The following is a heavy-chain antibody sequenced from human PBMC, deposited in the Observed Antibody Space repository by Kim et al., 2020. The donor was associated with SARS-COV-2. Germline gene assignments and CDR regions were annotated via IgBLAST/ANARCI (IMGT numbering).Heavy chain of an antibody. CDR3: ARDVGYYGSGSKVDY. D-gene: IGHD3-10*01. V-gene: IGHV3-66*01. J-gene: IGHJ4*02. Sequence: DSVKGRFTISRDNAKNTLYLQMNSLRAEDTAVYDCARDVGYYGSGSKVDYWGQGTLVTVSS.